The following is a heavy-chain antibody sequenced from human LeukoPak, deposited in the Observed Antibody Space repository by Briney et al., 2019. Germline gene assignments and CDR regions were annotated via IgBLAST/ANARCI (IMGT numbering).Heavy chain of an antibody. D-gene: IGHD4-17*01. CDR1: GGTFSSYA. CDR3: ARDPGKDYGDYYFDY. CDR2: IIPIFGTA. Sequence: SVKVSCKASGGTFSSYAISWVRQAPGQGLEWMGGIIPIFGTANYAQKFQGRVTITADKSTSTAYMELGSLRSEDTAVYYCARDPGKDYGDYYFDYWGQGTLVTVSS. J-gene: IGHJ4*02. V-gene: IGHV1-69*06.